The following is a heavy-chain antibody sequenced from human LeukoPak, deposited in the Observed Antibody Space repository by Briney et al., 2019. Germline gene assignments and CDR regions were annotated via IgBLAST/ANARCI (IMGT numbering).Heavy chain of an antibody. V-gene: IGHV1-18*01. CDR3: ARVLSSGEFDY. J-gene: IGHJ4*02. D-gene: IGHD7-27*01. CDR2: ISAYIGNT. Sequence: GASVKVSCKASGYTFTSYGISWVRQAPGQGLEWMGWISAYIGNTNYAQKLQGRVTMTTDTSTSTAYMELSSLRSEDTAVYYCARVLSSGEFDYWGQGTLVTVSS. CDR1: GYTFTSYG.